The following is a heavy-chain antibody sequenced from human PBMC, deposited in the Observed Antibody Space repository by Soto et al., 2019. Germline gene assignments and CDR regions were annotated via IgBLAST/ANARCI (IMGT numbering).Heavy chain of an antibody. V-gene: IGHV4-30-2*01. D-gene: IGHD3-10*01. CDR2: IYHSGST. J-gene: IGHJ5*02. CDR3: ARVPGP. CDR1: GGSISSGGYS. Sequence: QLQLQESGSGLVKPSQTLSLTCAVSGGSISSGGYSWSWIRQPPGKGLEWIGYIYHSGSTYYNPSPXSXXTISVDRSKHQFSLTLSSVTAADTAVYYCARVPGPWGQGTLVTVSS.